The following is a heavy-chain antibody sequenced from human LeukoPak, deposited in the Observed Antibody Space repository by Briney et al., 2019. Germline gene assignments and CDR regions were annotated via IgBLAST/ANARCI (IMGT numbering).Heavy chain of an antibody. CDR1: GCTFSSYA. CDR2: IIPILGTA. V-gene: IGHV1-69*13. Sequence: ASVKVSCKSSGCTFSSYAISWVRQAPGQGLEWMGGIIPILGTANYAQKFQGRVTITADESTSTAYMELSSLRSEDTAVYYCARSSGEYYGSDVWGKGTTVTVSS. CDR3: ARSSGEYYGSDV. D-gene: IGHD3-10*01. J-gene: IGHJ6*04.